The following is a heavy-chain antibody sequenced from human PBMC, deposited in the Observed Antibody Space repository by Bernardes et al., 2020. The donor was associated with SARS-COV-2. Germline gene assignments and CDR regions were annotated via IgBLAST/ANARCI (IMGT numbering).Heavy chain of an antibody. CDR2: IYWDDDK. CDR3: AHSQTYYDFSRGRPFDY. D-gene: IGHD3-3*01. Sequence: SGPTLVKPTETLTLTCTFSGFSLSTSAVGVGWIRQPPGKALEWLALIYWDDDKRYSPSLKSRLTISKDTSKNQVVLTMTNMDPVDTATYYCAHSQTYYDFSRGRPFDYWGPGTLVTVSS. V-gene: IGHV2-5*02. CDR1: GFSLSTSAVG. J-gene: IGHJ4*02.